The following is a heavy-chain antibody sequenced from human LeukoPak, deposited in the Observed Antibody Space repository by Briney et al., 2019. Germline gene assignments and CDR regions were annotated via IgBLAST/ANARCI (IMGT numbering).Heavy chain of an antibody. J-gene: IGHJ4*02. CDR2: SNEDGSTT. CDR3: AKQGPARIPIVVVTAMAH. Sequence: GGSLRLSCAASGFTFSSNWMHWVRQAPGKGLVWVSRSNEDGSTTNYADSVKGRFTISRDNAKNTLYLQMNSLRAEDTAVYYCAKQGPARIPIVVVTAMAHWGQGTLVTVSS. CDR1: GFTFSSNW. D-gene: IGHD2-21*02. V-gene: IGHV3-74*01.